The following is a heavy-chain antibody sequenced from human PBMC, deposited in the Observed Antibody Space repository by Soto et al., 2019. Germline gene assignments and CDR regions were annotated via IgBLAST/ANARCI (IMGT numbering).Heavy chain of an antibody. J-gene: IGHJ4*02. V-gene: IGHV4-30-2*01. D-gene: IGHD3-10*01. CDR1: GGSISGGGFS. CDR2: ILHTGGT. Sequence: SETVSLTCAVSGGSISGGGFSWSWIRQPPGKGLEWIGYILHTGGTQYNPSLKSRVSMSVDKSKNQFSLHLTSVTAADTAVYYCDRLQFGEAFDYSGPGALVTVSS. CDR3: DRLQFGEAFDY.